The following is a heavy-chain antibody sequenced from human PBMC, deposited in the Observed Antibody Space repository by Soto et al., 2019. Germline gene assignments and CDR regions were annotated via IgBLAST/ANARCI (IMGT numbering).Heavy chain of an antibody. J-gene: IGHJ4*02. D-gene: IGHD3-3*02. CDR3: AREPLFGYLEN. CDR2: ISGYNGNT. Sequence: QVRLVQSGSEVKKLGASVKVSCKSSDNTFTHYGINWVRQAPGQGLEWMGWISGYNGNTDYSEKFQGRVTMTTDTSTSTAYMELRSLRSDDTAVYFCAREPLFGYLENWGQGTLVTVSS. V-gene: IGHV1-18*01. CDR1: DNTFTHYG.